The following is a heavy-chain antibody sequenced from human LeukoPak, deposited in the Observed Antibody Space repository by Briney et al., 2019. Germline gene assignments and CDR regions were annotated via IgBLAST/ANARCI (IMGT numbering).Heavy chain of an antibody. D-gene: IGHD4-17*01. V-gene: IGHV3-7*01. Sequence: PGGSLRLSCAASGFTFSSYWMSWVRQAPGKGLEWVANIKQDGSEKYYVDSVKGRFTISRDNAKNSLYLQMNSLRAEDTAVYYCARPVPQGRRPYNWFDPWGQGTLVTVSS. CDR3: ARPVPQGRRPYNWFDP. CDR1: GFTFSSYW. J-gene: IGHJ5*02. CDR2: IKQDGSEK.